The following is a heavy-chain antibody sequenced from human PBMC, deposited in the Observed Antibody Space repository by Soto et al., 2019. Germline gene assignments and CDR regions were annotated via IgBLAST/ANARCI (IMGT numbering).Heavy chain of an antibody. J-gene: IGHJ3*02. CDR2: IWYDGSNK. Sequence: GWSLRLSCAASGFTFSSYGMHWVRQAPGKGLEWVAVIWYDGSNKYYADSVKGRFTISRDNSKNTLYLQMNSLRAEDTAVYYCARDVYIWGSDDAFDIWGQGTMVTVSS. CDR1: GFTFSSYG. CDR3: ARDVYIWGSDDAFDI. V-gene: IGHV3-33*01. D-gene: IGHD3-16*01.